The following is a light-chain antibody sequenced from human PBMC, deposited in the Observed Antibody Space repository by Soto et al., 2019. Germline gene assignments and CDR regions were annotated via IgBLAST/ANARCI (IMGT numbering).Light chain of an antibody. CDR1: SSDVGGYNY. J-gene: IGLJ7*01. CDR3: SSYSSSIYVI. CDR2: DVS. V-gene: IGLV2-14*03. Sequence: QSALTQVASVSGFPGQSISISCTGTSSDVGGYNYVSWYQLHRGRAPKLIIFDVSNRPSGVSNRFSGSKSGNTASLTISGLQAEDEADYYCSSYSSSIYVIFGGGTQLTVL.